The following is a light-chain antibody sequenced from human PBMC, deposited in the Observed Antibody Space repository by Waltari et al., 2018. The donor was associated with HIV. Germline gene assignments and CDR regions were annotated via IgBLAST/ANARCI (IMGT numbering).Light chain of an antibody. CDR1: RTDVGCYNH. V-gene: IGLV2-23*02. CDR2: EVS. J-gene: IGLJ2*01. Sequence: SDLTQPASVSGPPGQPITIYRTGSRTDVGCYNHVSRYQQHPGKAPRLIIYEVSTRPSGVSNRYSASKSGKTASLTVSGLRAEDEADYYCSSYAGSSTFVIFGGGTKLTVL. CDR3: SSYAGSSTFVI.